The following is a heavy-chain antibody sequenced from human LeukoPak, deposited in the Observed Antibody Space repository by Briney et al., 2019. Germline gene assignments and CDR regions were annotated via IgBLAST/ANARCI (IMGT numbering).Heavy chain of an antibody. CDR1: GFTFSNYA. D-gene: IGHD3-9*01. J-gene: IGHJ6*02. V-gene: IGHV3-23*01. Sequence: GGSLRLSCAASGFTFSNYAMRWVRQAPGKGLEWVSTITSTGDSTYYADSVKGRFTISRDNSKNTLYLQMISLRVEDTAVYYCAKVLRYFMDVWGQGTTVTVSS. CDR3: AKVLRYFMDV. CDR2: ITSTGDST.